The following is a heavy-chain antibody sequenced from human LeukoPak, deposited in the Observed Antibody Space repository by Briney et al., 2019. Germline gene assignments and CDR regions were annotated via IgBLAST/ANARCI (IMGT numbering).Heavy chain of an antibody. CDR1: GFTFSTHA. D-gene: IGHD3-22*01. CDR2: IDSSGDYT. J-gene: IGHJ4*02. V-gene: IGHV3-23*01. CDR3: ARGRRDYYDSSGAFDY. Sequence: GGSLRLSCAASGFTFSTHAMTWVRQAPGKGLEWVSSIDSSGDYTFYADCVKGRFTISRDNSKNTLYLQMNSLRAEDTAVYYCARGRRDYYDSSGAFDYWGQGTLVTVSS.